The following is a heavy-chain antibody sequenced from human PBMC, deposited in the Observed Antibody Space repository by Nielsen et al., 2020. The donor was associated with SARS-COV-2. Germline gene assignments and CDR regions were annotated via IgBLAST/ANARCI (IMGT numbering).Heavy chain of an antibody. Sequence: ASVKVSCKASGGTFSSYAISWVRQAPGQGLEWMGWISAYNGNTNYAQKLQGRVTMTTDTSTSTAYMELRSLRSDDTAVYYCARDAQYYDFWSGYYTGRAFDIWGQGTMVTVSS. J-gene: IGHJ3*02. CDR2: ISAYNGNT. V-gene: IGHV1-18*01. CDR3: ARDAQYYDFWSGYYTGRAFDI. CDR1: GGTFSSYA. D-gene: IGHD3-3*01.